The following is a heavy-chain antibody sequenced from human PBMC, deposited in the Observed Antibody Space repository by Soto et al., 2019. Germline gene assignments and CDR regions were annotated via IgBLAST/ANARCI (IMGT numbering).Heavy chain of an antibody. J-gene: IGHJ6*03. CDR2: IYYSGST. CDR1: GGSISSYY. V-gene: IGHV4-59*01. CDR3: ARGTTVTTNYYYMDV. Sequence: PSETLSLTCTVSGGSISSYYWSWIRQPPGKGLEWIGYIYYSGSTNYNPSLKSRVTISVDTSKNQFSLKLSSVTAADTAVYYCARGTTVTTNYYYMDVWGKGTTVTVS. D-gene: IGHD4-17*01.